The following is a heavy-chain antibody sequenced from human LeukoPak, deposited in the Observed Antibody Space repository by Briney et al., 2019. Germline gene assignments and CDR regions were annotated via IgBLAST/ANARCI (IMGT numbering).Heavy chain of an antibody. V-gene: IGHV3-23*01. Sequence: PGGSLRLSCAASGFTFSSYGMSWVRQAPGKGLEWVSGISSIDGSTHYADSVKGRFTVSRDNSKNTLYLQMNSLRAEDTAVYYCAKVASGSYYNWPFDYWGQGTLVTVSS. J-gene: IGHJ4*02. CDR1: GFTFSSYG. CDR2: ISSIDGST. D-gene: IGHD1-26*01. CDR3: AKVASGSYYNWPFDY.